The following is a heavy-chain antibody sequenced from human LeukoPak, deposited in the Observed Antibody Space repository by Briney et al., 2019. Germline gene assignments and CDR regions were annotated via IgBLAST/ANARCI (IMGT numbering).Heavy chain of an antibody. D-gene: IGHD1-26*01. V-gene: IGHV1-18*01. CDR3: ARAVSGSLYGDFDF. J-gene: IGHJ4*02. CDR1: GYTFTSYG. CDR2: ISAYNGNT. Sequence: GASVKVSCKASGYTFTSYGISWVRQAPGQGLEWMGWISAYNGNTNYAQKLQGRVTMTTDTSTSTAYMGLRSLRSDDTAVYYCARAVSGSLYGDFDFWGQGTLVTVSS.